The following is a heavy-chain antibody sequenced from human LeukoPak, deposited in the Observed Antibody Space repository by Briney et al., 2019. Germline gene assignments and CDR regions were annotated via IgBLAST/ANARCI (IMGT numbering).Heavy chain of an antibody. D-gene: IGHD5-18*01. J-gene: IGHJ6*03. CDR2: IFSVGST. CDR1: GFTVSSGY. V-gene: IGHV3-53*01. CDR3: AATAMSYYYMDV. Sequence: GGSLRLSCTPSGFTVSSGYMSWVRQAPGEGLEWVSFIFSVGSTYYAASVKGRFTISRDNSKNTLWLQMDSLRAEDTAVYYCAATAMSYYYMDVWGKGTTVTVSS.